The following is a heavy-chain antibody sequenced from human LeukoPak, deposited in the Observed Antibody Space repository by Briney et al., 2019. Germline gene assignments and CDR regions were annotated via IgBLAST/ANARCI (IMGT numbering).Heavy chain of an antibody. J-gene: IGHJ4*02. D-gene: IGHD1-26*01. CDR3: TKGRGGGTAYCFDY. CDR1: GFTSDDYA. V-gene: IGHV3-9*02. Sequence: PGGSLGLSCAASGFTSDDYAMHWVRQAPGRGLEWVSGISWNSGSIGYADSVKGRFTISRDDAKNSLYLQMNSLRAEDTAFYYCTKGRGGGTAYCFDYWGQGILVTVSP. CDR2: ISWNSGSI.